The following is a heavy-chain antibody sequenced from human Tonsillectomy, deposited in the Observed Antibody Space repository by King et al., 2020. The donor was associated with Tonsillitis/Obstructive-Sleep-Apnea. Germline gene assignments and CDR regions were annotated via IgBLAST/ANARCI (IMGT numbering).Heavy chain of an antibody. V-gene: IGHV3-53*01. D-gene: IGHD2-21*02. J-gene: IGHJ4*02. CDR3: ASGRGAWTQSGFDY. CDR1: GFTVSSNY. CDR2: IYRGGST. Sequence: VQLVESGGGLIQPGGSLRLSCAASGFTVSSNYMSWVRQAPGKGLEWVSVIYRGGSTYYADSVKGRFTISRDNSKNTLYVQMNSLRAEDTAVYYCASGRGAWTQSGFDYWGQGTLVTVSS.